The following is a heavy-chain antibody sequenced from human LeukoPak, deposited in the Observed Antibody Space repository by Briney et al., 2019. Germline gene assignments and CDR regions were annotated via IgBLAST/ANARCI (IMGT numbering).Heavy chain of an antibody. V-gene: IGHV4-34*01. J-gene: IGHJ3*02. Sequence: SETLSLTCAVYGGSFSGYYWSWIRQPPGKGLEWIGEINHSGSTNYNPSLKSRVTISVDMSKNQFSLKLTSVTAADTALYYCARGSGTLGAFDICGRGTMVTVSS. CDR1: GGSFSGYY. CDR3: ARGSGTLGAFDI. D-gene: IGHD1-1*01. CDR2: INHSGST.